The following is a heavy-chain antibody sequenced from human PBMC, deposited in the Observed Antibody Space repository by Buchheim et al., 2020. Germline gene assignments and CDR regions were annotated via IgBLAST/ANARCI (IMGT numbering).Heavy chain of an antibody. Sequence: EVPLFESGGDLVQPGGSLRLSCATSGLIFSNYSMSWVRPAPGKGLEWVSGLSGSGDRTYYSDSVKGRFNISRDNSQNPLYLQMNSLRAEETAVYYCAKAARSGYYLKWFDPWGQGTL. V-gene: IGHV3-23*01. CDR3: AKAARSGYYLKWFDP. D-gene: IGHD3-3*01. CDR2: LSGSGDRT. J-gene: IGHJ5*02. CDR1: GLIFSNYS.